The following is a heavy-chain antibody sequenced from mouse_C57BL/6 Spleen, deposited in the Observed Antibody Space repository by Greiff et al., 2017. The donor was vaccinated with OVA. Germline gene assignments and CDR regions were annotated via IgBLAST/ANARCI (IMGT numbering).Heavy chain of an antibody. J-gene: IGHJ4*01. CDR1: GFSFNTYA. Sequence: EVQLVESGGGLVQPKGSLKLSCAASGFSFNTYAMNWVRQAPGKGLEWVARIRSKSNNSASYYADSVKDRFTISRNDSESMLYLQRNNLKTEDTAMYDGGRCYDDYYAMDYWGQGTSVTVSS. V-gene: IGHV10-1*01. CDR3: GRCYDDYYAMDY. CDR2: IRSKSNNSAS. D-gene: IGHD2-12*01.